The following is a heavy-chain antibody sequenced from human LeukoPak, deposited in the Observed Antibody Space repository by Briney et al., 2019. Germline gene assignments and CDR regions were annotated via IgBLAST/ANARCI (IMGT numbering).Heavy chain of an antibody. CDR2: IIPIFGTA. D-gene: IGHD3-16*01. V-gene: IGHV1-69*13. J-gene: IGHJ4*02. CDR3: TIFGVWGNGYY. Sequence: SVKVSCKASGGTFSSYAISWVRQAPGQGLEWMGGIIPIFGTANYAQKFQGRVTITADESTSTAYMALSSLRSEDTAVYYCTIFGVWGNGYYWGQGTLVTVSS. CDR1: GGTFSSYA.